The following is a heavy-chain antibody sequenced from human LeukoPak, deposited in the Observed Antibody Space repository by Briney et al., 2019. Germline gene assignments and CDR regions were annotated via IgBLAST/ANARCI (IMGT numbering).Heavy chain of an antibody. CDR2: IYSGGRT. D-gene: IGHD3-10*01. CDR1: GLTVSSNY. J-gene: IGHJ4*02. CDR3: ARDLYYGSGGYYFDY. V-gene: IGHV3-66*01. Sequence: GGSLRLSCAASGLTVSSNYMSWVRQAPGKGLEWVSVIYSGGRTSYADSVKGRFIISRDNSKNTLFLQMNSLRAEDTAVYYCARDLYYGSGGYYFDYWGQGTLVTVSS.